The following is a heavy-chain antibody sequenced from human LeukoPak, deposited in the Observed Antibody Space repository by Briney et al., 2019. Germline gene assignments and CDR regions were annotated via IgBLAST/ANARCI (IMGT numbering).Heavy chain of an antibody. V-gene: IGHV3-48*01. CDR3: AKVGRVVGAALVLGPEYYFDY. CDR2: ISSSSSTI. Sequence: GGSLRLSCAASGFTFSSYRMNWVRQAPGKGLEWVSYISSSSSTIYYADSVRGRFTISRDNAKNSLYLQMNSLRAEDTAVYYCAKVGRVVGAALVLGPEYYFDYWGQGTLVTVSS. D-gene: IGHD1-26*01. J-gene: IGHJ4*02. CDR1: GFTFSSYR.